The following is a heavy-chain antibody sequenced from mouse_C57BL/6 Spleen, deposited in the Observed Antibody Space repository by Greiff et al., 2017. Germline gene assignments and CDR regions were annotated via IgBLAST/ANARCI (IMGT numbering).Heavy chain of an antibody. CDR3: ARRGTYAMGD. Sequence: EVKLQESGPGLVKPSQSLSLTCSVTGYSITSGYYWNWIRQFPGNKLEWMGYISYDGSNNYNPSLKNRISITRDTSKNQFFLKLNSVTTEDTATYYCARRGTYAMGDWGQGTSVTVSS. CDR1: GYSITSGYY. CDR2: ISYDGSN. J-gene: IGHJ4*01. V-gene: IGHV3-6*01. D-gene: IGHD1-1*01.